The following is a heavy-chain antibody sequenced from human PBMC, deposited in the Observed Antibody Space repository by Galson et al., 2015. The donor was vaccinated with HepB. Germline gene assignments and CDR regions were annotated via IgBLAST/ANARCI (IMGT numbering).Heavy chain of an antibody. J-gene: IGHJ4*02. CDR2: IKSKVDGKTT. D-gene: IGHD2-15*01. CDR3: TPRPPYCSGGRCYFY. V-gene: IGHV3-15*07. CDR1: GFTFSNAW. Sequence: SLRLSCAASGFTFSNAWMNWVRQAPGKGLEWVSRIKSKVDGKTTDYAAPVKGRFTISRDDSKSTLYLQMNSLKTEDTAVYYCTPRPPYCSGGRCYFYWGQGTLVTVSS.